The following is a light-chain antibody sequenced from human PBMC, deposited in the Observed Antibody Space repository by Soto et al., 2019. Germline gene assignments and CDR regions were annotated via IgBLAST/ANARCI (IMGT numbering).Light chain of an antibody. V-gene: IGLV2-14*02. CDR2: EVS. CDR3: SSLTTSETWV. Sequence: QSALTQPASVSGSPGQSITISCTGGSSDVGSYNRVFWYRQYPGKAPQLMIYEVSYRPSGVSNRFSGSKSGNTASLTISGLQAEDEADYFCSSLTTSETWVIGGGTKLTVL. CDR1: SSDVGSYNR. J-gene: IGLJ3*02.